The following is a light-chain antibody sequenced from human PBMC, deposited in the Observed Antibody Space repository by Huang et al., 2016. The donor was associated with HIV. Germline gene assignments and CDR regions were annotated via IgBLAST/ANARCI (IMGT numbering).Light chain of an antibody. CDR2: DTS. J-gene: IGKJ5*01. CDR3: QQRSNWIT. CDR1: QSVNGY. V-gene: IGKV3-11*01. Sequence: EIVLTQSPATLSMSPGETATLSCRASQSVNGYLAWFQQRLGQAPRLLIYDTSKRATDIPARFSGSGSGTDYTLTISSLEPEDFAVYYCQQRSNWITFGQGTRLDIK.